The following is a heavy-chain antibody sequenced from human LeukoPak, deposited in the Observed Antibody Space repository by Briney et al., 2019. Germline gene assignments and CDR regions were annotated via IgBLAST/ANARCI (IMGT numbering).Heavy chain of an antibody. CDR2: IKEDGSEK. CDR1: GFTFGSYW. CDR3: ARGRWAYGMDV. D-gene: IGHD4-23*01. Sequence: GGSLRLSCAVSGFTFGSYWMTWVRQAPGKGLEWVANIKEDGSEKHYVDSVEGRFTISRDNAKNSLYLQMNSLRAEDTAVYYCARGRWAYGMDVWGQGTTVTVSS. V-gene: IGHV3-7*01. J-gene: IGHJ6*02.